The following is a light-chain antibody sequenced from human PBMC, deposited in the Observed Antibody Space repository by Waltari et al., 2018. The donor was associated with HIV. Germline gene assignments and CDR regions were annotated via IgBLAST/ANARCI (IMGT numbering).Light chain of an antibody. V-gene: IGLV10-54*04. J-gene: IGLJ3*02. CDR3: STGDRSRGAWV. Sequence: QAGLTQPPSVPAALRQTATPTCTGNNNNVSRQGATLLQQHQGTPPKLLSYRNNNRPSGISERFSASRSGTTASLKVTGLQPEDEADYYCSTGDRSRGAWVFGGGTKLTVL. CDR1: NNNVSRQG. CDR2: RNN.